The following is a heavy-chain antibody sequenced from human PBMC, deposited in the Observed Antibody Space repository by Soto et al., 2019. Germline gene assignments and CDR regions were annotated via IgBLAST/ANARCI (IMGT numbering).Heavy chain of an antibody. CDR1: GYTFTSYG. CDR2: ISAYNGNT. D-gene: IGHD3-22*01. Sequence: ASVKVSCKASGYTFTSYGISWVRQAPGQGLKWMGWISAYNGNTNYAQKLQGRVTMTTDTSTSTAYMELRSLRSDDTAVYYCARDLSVYYDSSGYYYFGAFDIWGQGTMVTVSS. J-gene: IGHJ3*02. CDR3: ARDLSVYYDSSGYYYFGAFDI. V-gene: IGHV1-18*01.